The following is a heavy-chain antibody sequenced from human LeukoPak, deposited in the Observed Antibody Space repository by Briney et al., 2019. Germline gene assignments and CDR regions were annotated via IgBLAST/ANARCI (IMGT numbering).Heavy chain of an antibody. Sequence: PGGSLRLSCAASGFTFSSYWMHWVRQAPGKGLVWVSRINSDGSSTSYADSVKGRFTISRDNAKNTLYLQMNSLRAEDTAVYYCAKGLEGLRPKDGMDVWGQGTTVTVSS. D-gene: IGHD4-17*01. CDR1: GFTFSSYW. V-gene: IGHV3-74*01. CDR2: INSDGSST. CDR3: AKGLEGLRPKDGMDV. J-gene: IGHJ6*02.